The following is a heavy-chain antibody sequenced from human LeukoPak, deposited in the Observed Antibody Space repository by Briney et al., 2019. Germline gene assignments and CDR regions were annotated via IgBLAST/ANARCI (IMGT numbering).Heavy chain of an antibody. D-gene: IGHD1-26*01. V-gene: IGHV3-23*01. CDR3: AKDGGVGATIFGTHDY. CDR1: GFTFSSYA. J-gene: IGHJ4*02. Sequence: GGSLRLSCAASGFTFSSYAMHWVRQAPGKGLEWVSAISGSGGSTYYADSVKGRFTISRDNSKNTLYLQMNSLRAEDTAVYYCAKDGGVGATIFGTHDYWGQGTLVTVSS. CDR2: ISGSGGST.